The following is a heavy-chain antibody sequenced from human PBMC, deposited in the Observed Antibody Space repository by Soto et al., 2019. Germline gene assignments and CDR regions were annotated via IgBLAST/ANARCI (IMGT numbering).Heavy chain of an antibody. CDR1: GLTISGNKY. Sequence: DVQLVESGGGLIQPGGSLRLSCAALGLTISGNKYMSWVRQAPGRGLEWVSGLYDVDGTYYADSVKGRFTISRDSSKTIVFLQMNSLGPDDTAVYYVATWLQREHTYDIWGLGTTVTVSS. J-gene: IGHJ3*02. CDR3: ATWLQREHTYDI. D-gene: IGHD1-1*01. CDR2: LYDVDGT. V-gene: IGHV3-53*01.